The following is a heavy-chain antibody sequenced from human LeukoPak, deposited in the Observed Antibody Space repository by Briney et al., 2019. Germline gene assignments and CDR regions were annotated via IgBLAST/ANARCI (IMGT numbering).Heavy chain of an antibody. CDR1: GFTFSSYA. V-gene: IGHV3-23*01. CDR3: AKDHRGMRRYDRPVDAFDI. D-gene: IGHD3-22*01. J-gene: IGHJ3*02. Sequence: GGSLRLSCAASGFTFSSYAMSWVRQAPGKGLEWVSAISGGGGSTYYADSVKGRFTISRDNSKNTLYLQMNSLRAEDTAVYYCAKDHRGMRRYDRPVDAFDIWGQGTMVTVSS. CDR2: ISGGGGST.